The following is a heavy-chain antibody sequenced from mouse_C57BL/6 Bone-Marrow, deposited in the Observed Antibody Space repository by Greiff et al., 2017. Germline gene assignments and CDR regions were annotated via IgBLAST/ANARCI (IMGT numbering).Heavy chain of an antibody. J-gene: IGHJ3*01. CDR3: ARWGIYYGDYAAWFAY. Sequence: QVQLQPSGAELVRPGASVKLSCKASGYTINDYYINWVKQRTGQGLEWIARIYPGSGTTYYNEKFKGKATLTAETSSSPAYMQLSSLTSEDSAVYFCARWGIYYGDYAAWFAYWGQGTLVTVSA. CDR2: IYPGSGTT. D-gene: IGHD2-13*01. V-gene: IGHV1-76*01. CDR1: GYTINDYY.